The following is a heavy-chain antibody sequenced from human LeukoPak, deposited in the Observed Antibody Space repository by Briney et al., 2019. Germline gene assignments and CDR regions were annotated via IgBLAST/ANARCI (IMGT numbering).Heavy chain of an antibody. CDR1: GYTFTSYY. CDR2: VNPNNGGT. CDR3: ARSSRYDIWTGYPY. J-gene: IGHJ4*02. V-gene: IGHV1-2*02. Sequence: ASVKVSCKASGYTFTSYYTHWVRQAPGQGLEWMGWVNPNNGGTNYAQKFQGRVTMTRDTSISTAYMELSRLRSDDTAVYYCARSSRYDIWTGYPYWGQGTLVTVSP. D-gene: IGHD3-9*01.